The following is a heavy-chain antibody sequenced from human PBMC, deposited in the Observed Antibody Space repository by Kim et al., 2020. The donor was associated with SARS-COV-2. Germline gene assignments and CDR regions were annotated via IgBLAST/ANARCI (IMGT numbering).Heavy chain of an antibody. J-gene: IGHJ4*02. Sequence: SETLSLTCTVSGGSISSGGYYWSWIRQHPGKGLEWIGYIYYSGSTYYNPSLKSRVTISVDTSKNQFSLKLSSVTAADTAVYYCARGGRGSYYKVFDYWGQGTLVTVSS. CDR3: ARGGRGSYYKVFDY. CDR2: IYYSGST. V-gene: IGHV4-31*03. D-gene: IGHD3-10*01. CDR1: GGSISSGGYY.